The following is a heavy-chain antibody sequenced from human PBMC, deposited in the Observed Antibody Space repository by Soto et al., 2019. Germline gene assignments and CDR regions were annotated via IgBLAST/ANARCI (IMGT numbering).Heavy chain of an antibody. CDR3: ARRLYSSSWYGDY. D-gene: IGHD6-13*01. V-gene: IGHV1-8*02. CDR1: GYTFTSYG. Sequence: ASVKVSCKASGYTFTSYGISWVRQATGQGLEWMGWMNPNSGNTGYAQKFQGRVTMTRNTSISTAYMELSSLRSEDTAVYYCARRLYSSSWYGDYWGQGTLVTVSS. J-gene: IGHJ4*02. CDR2: MNPNSGNT.